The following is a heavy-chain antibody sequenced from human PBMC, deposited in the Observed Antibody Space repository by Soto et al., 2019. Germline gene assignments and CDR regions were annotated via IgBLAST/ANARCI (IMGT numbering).Heavy chain of an antibody. V-gene: IGHV1-69*06. CDR2: ITPVSDAA. CDR3: ARGRLPATKSGARGAFEL. D-gene: IGHD1-26*01. Sequence: QVQLVQSGPEVRKPGSSVKVSCKASGGTFDSQGISWFRQAPGQGLEWMGRITPVSDAANYAQTFQGRVTVTADKSTSTASMELSSLRSDDAGVSSCARGRLPATKSGARGAFELWGQGTMISVSS. J-gene: IGHJ3*01. CDR1: GGTFDSQG.